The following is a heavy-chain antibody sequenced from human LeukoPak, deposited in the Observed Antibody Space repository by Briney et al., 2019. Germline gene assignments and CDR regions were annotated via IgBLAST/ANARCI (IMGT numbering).Heavy chain of an antibody. Sequence: SETLSLTCTVSGGSISSSSYYWGWIRQPPGKGLEWIGSIYYSGSTYYNPSLKSRVTISVDTSKNQFSLKLSSVTAADTAVYYCARGITMIVVVMPIDYWGQGTLVTVSS. CDR2: IYYSGST. CDR3: ARGITMIVVVMPIDY. D-gene: IGHD3-22*01. V-gene: IGHV4-39*07. J-gene: IGHJ4*02. CDR1: GGSISSSSYY.